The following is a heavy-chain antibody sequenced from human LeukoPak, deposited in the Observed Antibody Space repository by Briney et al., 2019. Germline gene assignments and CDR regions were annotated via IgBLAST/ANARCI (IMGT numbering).Heavy chain of an antibody. CDR1: GFSFSTYS. Sequence: TGGSLTLSCAAAGFSFSTYSMSWVRQTPGKGREWVSSISRTSSYIYYADSVKGRFTLSRDNGKNSLYLQMNSLRAEDTAVYYCARGGMGANSQEYFYYGMDVWGQGTTVTVSS. D-gene: IGHD2-8*01. J-gene: IGHJ6*02. CDR2: ISRTSSYI. CDR3: ARGGMGANSQEYFYYGMDV. V-gene: IGHV3-21*01.